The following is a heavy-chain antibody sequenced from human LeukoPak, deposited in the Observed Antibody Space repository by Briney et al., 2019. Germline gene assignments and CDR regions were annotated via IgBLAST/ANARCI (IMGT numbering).Heavy chain of an antibody. D-gene: IGHD5-18*01. Sequence: WASVKVSCKASGGTFSSYAIAWVRQAPGQGLEWMGGVIPIFGTPNYAQKFQGRVTITTDESTSTAYMELSSLRSEDTAIYYCARDTTMVTGYYYYIDVWGKGTTVTVSS. CDR2: VIPIFGTP. V-gene: IGHV1-69*05. J-gene: IGHJ6*03. CDR1: GGTFSSYA. CDR3: ARDTTMVTGYYYYIDV.